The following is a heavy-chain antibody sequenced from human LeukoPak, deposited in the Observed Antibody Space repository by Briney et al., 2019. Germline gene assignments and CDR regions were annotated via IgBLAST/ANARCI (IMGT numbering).Heavy chain of an antibody. J-gene: IGHJ4*02. Sequence: GGSLRLSCAASGFTFSSYAMSWVRQAPGKGLEWVSVIYSGGSTYYADSVKGRFTISRDNSKNTLYLQMNSLRAEDTAVYYCARDSRYYDSSGLDYWGQGTLVTVSS. D-gene: IGHD3-22*01. CDR3: ARDSRYYDSSGLDY. V-gene: IGHV3-66*01. CDR1: GFTFSSYA. CDR2: IYSGGST.